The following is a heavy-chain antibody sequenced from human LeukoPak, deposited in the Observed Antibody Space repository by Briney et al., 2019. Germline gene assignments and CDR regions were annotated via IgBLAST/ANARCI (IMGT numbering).Heavy chain of an antibody. J-gene: IGHJ6*02. CDR3: ASSYYYDSIGMDV. D-gene: IGHD3-22*01. CDR1: GFTVSANY. CDR2: ISGSGGST. V-gene: IGHV3-23*01. Sequence: GGSLRLSCAASGFTVSANYMSWVRQAPGKGLEWVSAISGSGGSTYYADSVKGRFTISRDNSKNTLYLQMNSLRAEDTAVYYCASSYYYDSIGMDVWGQGTTVTVSS.